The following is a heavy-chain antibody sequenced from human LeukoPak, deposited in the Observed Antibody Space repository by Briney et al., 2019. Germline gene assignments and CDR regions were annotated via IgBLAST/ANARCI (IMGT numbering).Heavy chain of an antibody. CDR2: IYYSGST. D-gene: IGHD1-26*01. V-gene: IGHV4-59*08. Sequence: SETLSLTCTVSGGSISSYYWSWVRQPPGKGLEWIGYIYYSGSTNYNPSLKSRVTISVDTSKNQFSLKLSSVTAADTAVYYCARYSGSYSGFDYWGQGTLVTVSS. CDR1: GGSISSYY. CDR3: ARYSGSYSGFDY. J-gene: IGHJ4*02.